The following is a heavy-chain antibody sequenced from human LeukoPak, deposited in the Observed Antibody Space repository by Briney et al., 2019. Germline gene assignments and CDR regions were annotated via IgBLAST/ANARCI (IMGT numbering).Heavy chain of an antibody. Sequence: ASVKVSCKASGYTFTSYDINWVGQATGQGPEWMGWMNPNSGNTGYAQKFQGRVTMTRNTSISTAYMELSSLRSEDTAVYYCAREDGVIVGASSDNWFDPWGQGTLVTVSS. CDR2: MNPNSGNT. V-gene: IGHV1-8*01. J-gene: IGHJ5*02. D-gene: IGHD1-26*01. CDR3: AREDGVIVGASSDNWFDP. CDR1: GYTFTSYD.